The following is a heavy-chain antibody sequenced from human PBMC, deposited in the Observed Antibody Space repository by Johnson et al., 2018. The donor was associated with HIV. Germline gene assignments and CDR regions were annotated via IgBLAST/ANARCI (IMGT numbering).Heavy chain of an antibody. CDR2: IGTAGDT. D-gene: IGHD3-22*01. CDR1: GFTFSSYD. Sequence: VQLVESGGGLVQPGGSLRLSCAASGFTFSSYDMHWVRQATGKGLEWVSAIGTAGDTYYPGSVKGRFTISRENAKNSLYLQMNSRRAGDTAVYYCARVSSGGAFDILGQGTMVTVSS. J-gene: IGHJ3*02. CDR3: ARVSSGGAFDI. V-gene: IGHV3-13*01.